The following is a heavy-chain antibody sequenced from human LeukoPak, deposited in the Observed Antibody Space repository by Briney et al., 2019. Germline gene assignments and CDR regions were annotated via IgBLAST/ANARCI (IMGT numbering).Heavy chain of an antibody. CDR1: GYSISSGYY. D-gene: IGHD3-22*01. V-gene: IGHV4-61*02. Sequence: SETLSLTCTVSGYSISSGYYWSWIRQPAGKGLEWIGRIYSSGSTNYNPSLKSRVTISVDTSKNQFSLKLSSVTAADTAVYYCARDARDSSGYIDYWGQGTLVTVSS. CDR3: ARDARDSSGYIDY. CDR2: IYSSGST. J-gene: IGHJ4*02.